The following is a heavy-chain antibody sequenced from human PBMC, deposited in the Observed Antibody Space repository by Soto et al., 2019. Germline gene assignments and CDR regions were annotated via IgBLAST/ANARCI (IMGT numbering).Heavy chain of an antibody. D-gene: IGHD3-16*01. V-gene: IGHV4-59*01. J-gene: IGHJ4*02. CDR2: VYFNGNT. CDR1: AASFSKYY. Sequence: SETLSLTCTVSAASFSKYYWTWIRQPPGKGLEWMGYVYFNGNTNYNPSLKRRVSISIDTSKNQISLTLNSVTAADTAVYYCASVTFGGVVLAHWGQGTLVTVSS. CDR3: ASVTFGGVVLAH.